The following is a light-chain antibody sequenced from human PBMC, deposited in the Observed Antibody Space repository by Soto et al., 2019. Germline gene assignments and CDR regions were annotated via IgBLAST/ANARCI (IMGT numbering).Light chain of an antibody. V-gene: IGKV1-5*03. CDR3: QQYNGT. Sequence: DIQMTQSPSTLSASVGDRVTITCRASQSITDWLAWYQQKSGKAPNLLIYRASSLESGVPSRFSGSGFGTEFTLTISSLQPDDFATYYCQQYNGTFGQGTKVDIK. J-gene: IGKJ1*01. CDR2: RAS. CDR1: QSITDW.